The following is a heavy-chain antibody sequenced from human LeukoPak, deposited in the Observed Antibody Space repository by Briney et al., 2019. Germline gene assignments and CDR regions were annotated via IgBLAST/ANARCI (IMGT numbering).Heavy chain of an antibody. Sequence: SQTLSLTCTVSGGSISSGGHYWSWIRQPAGKGLEYLGRISSTGSTNYNPSLRSRVTISADTSKNQFSLKLNSLTTADTAVYYCTRGAGWLIDYWGQGILVTVSS. D-gene: IGHD3-16*01. CDR1: GGSISSGGHY. J-gene: IGHJ4*02. CDR3: TRGAGWLIDY. V-gene: IGHV4-61*02. CDR2: ISSTGST.